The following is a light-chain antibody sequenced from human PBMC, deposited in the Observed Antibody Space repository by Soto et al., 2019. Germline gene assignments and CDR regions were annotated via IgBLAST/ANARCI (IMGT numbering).Light chain of an antibody. CDR3: RHYVNSQWT. CDR2: AAS. CDR1: QSVSSSY. V-gene: IGKV3-20*01. J-gene: IGKJ1*01. Sequence: EIVLTQSPDTLALSPGERATLSCRPSQSVSSSYLDWFQQKPGQAHRHLIYAASSRATGIPDRFSGGASATDFTLTISRLEPEDFAVYYCRHYVNSQWTFGQGTKVEIK.